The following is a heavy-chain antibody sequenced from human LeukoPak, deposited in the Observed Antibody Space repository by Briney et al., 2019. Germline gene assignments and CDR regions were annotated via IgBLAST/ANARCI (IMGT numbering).Heavy chain of an antibody. D-gene: IGHD6-13*01. Sequence: GGSLRLSCAASGFTFSSYSMNWVRQAPGKGLEWVSSISSSSSYIYYADSLKGRFTISRDNAKNSLYLQMNSLRAEDTAVYYCARDWIAAAGDDAFDIWGQGTMVTVSS. V-gene: IGHV3-21*01. CDR1: GFTFSSYS. CDR3: ARDWIAAAGDDAFDI. CDR2: ISSSSSYI. J-gene: IGHJ3*02.